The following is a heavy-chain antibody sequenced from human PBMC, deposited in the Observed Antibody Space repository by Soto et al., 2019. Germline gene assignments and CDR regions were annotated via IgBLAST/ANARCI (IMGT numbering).Heavy chain of an antibody. V-gene: IGHV1-69*06. CDR1: GGTFSSYA. CDR3: ARDPSSRSWSNYYYYGMDV. CDR2: IIPIFGSA. Sequence: QVQLVQSGAEVKKPGSSVKVSCKASGGTFSSYAVNWVRQAPGQGLEWMGGIIPIFGSANYAQKFQGRVTITADKSTSTAYMELSSLRSEDTAVYYCARDPSSRSWSNYYYYGMDVWGQGTTVTVSS. D-gene: IGHD6-13*01. J-gene: IGHJ6*02.